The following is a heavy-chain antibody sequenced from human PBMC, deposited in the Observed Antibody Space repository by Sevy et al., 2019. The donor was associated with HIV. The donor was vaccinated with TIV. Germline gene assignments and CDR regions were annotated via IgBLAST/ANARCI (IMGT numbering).Heavy chain of an antibody. CDR3: VRDHHLRGRQWFDS. J-gene: IGHJ5*01. V-gene: IGHV4-39*02. CDR2: MHYGGNT. Sequence: SETLSLTCTASGGSLISPTFYWGWVRQPPGERLEWIAAMHYGGNTYYNPSLKGRLAMSVDTSKNQFSLNLTSVTAADAAVYHCVRDHHLRGRQWFDSWGQGALVTVSS. CDR1: GGSLISPTFY. D-gene: IGHD3-16*01.